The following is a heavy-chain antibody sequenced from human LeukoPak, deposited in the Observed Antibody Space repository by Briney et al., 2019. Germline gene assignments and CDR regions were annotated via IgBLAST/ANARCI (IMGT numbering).Heavy chain of an antibody. J-gene: IGHJ6*02. V-gene: IGHV4-59*01. D-gene: IGHD2-15*01. CDR1: GGSISSYY. Sequence: SETLSLTCTVSGGSISSYYWSWIRQPPGKGLGWIGYIYYSGSTNYNPSLKSRVTISVDTSKNQFSLKLSSVTAADTAVYYCARVDGVVVAATLDYYGMDVWGQGTTVTVSS. CDR2: IYYSGST. CDR3: ARVDGVVVAATLDYYGMDV.